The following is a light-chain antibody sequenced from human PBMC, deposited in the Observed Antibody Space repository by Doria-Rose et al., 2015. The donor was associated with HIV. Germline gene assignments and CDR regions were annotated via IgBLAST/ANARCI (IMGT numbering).Light chain of an antibody. CDR3: QQYGTSRGT. CDR1: QPVKSRY. J-gene: IGKJ5*01. V-gene: IGKV3-20*01. Sequence: LTQSPGTLSLSPGDRATLSCRASQPVKSRYLSSYQQQPGQAPRLLTYDASTRATGIPDRFSGSGSGTDFTLTISRLEPEDVAVYYCQQYGTSRGTFGQGTRLEIK. CDR2: DAS.